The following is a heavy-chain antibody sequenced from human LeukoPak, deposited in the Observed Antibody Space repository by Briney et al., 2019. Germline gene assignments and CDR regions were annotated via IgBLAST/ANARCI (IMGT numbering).Heavy chain of an antibody. D-gene: IGHD3-3*01. CDR2: ISNNGGNT. J-gene: IGHJ3*02. Sequence: GGSLRLSCSASGFTFSTYAMHWVRQAPGKGLEYVSAISNNGGNTYYADSVKGRFTISRDNSKNTLYPQMSSLRAEDTAVYYCRGATASGDGFDIWGQGTMVTVSS. V-gene: IGHV3-64D*06. CDR3: RGATASGDGFDI. CDR1: GFTFSTYA.